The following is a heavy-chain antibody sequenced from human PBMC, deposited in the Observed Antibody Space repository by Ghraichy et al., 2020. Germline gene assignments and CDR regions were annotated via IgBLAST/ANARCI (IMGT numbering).Heavy chain of an antibody. D-gene: IGHD3-22*01. CDR1: GFTFRSYW. Sequence: GGSLRLSCAASGFTFRSYWMTWVRQAPGKGLEWVANIKQDGSEKNYVDSVKGRFTISRDNAKNSLYLQMNSLRAEDTAVYFGARDDTTPVSIFYYYDAFDIWGQGTVVTVSS. CDR2: IKQDGSEK. CDR3: ARDDTTPVSIFYYYDAFDI. V-gene: IGHV3-7*03. J-gene: IGHJ3*02.